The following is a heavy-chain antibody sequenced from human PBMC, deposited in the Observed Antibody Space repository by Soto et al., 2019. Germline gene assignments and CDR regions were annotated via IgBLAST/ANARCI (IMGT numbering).Heavy chain of an antibody. V-gene: IGHV1-2*02. CDR2: INPNSGGT. D-gene: IGHD1-1*01. CDR1: GFTFTGYY. J-gene: IGHJ4*01. CDR3: AKEGASGTTWTNLLDH. Sequence: GASVKVSCKTSGFTFTGYYIHWVRQAPGQGLEWMGWINPNSGGTKYAQKFQDRVTITRDKSISTAYMELTSLKSDDTAIYYCAKEGASGTTWTNLLDHWGHGTLVTVSS.